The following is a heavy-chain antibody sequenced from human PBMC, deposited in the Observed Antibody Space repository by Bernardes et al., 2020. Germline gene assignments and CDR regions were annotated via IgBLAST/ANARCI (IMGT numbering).Heavy chain of an antibody. D-gene: IGHD6-19*01. CDR1: GFTFSSYS. Sequence: GGSLRLSCAASGFTFSSYSMNWVRQAPGKGLEWVSSISSSSSYIYYADSVKGRFTISRDNAKNSLYLQMNSLRAEDTAVYYCARDKAVAGTFDYYYYGMDGWGQGTTVTVSS. CDR3: ARDKAVAGTFDYYYYGMDG. J-gene: IGHJ6*02. V-gene: IGHV3-21*01. CDR2: ISSSSSYI.